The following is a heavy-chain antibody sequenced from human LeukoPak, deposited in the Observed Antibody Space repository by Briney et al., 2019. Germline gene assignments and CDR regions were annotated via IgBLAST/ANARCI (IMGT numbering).Heavy chain of an antibody. V-gene: IGHV4-59*01. Sequence: PSETLSLTCTVSGGSISSYYWSWIRQPPGKGLEWIGYIYYSGSTNYNPSLKSRATISVDTSKNQFSLKLSSVTAADTAVYCCARDRTALRYFDWSKVGGMDVWGQGTTVTVSS. J-gene: IGHJ6*02. CDR3: ARDRTALRYFDWSKVGGMDV. D-gene: IGHD3-9*01. CDR1: GGSISSYY. CDR2: IYYSGST.